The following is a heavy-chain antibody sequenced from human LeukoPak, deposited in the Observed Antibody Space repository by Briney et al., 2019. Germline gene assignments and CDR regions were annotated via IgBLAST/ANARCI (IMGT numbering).Heavy chain of an antibody. CDR3: ARGPPRGSNSWYRLDY. CDR1: GYTFTDLY. CDR2: ISAYKGNT. J-gene: IGHJ4*02. Sequence: ASVKVSCKASGYTFTDLYIHWVRQAPGQGLECMGWISAYKGNTNYAQKLQGRVTMTTDTSTSTAYMELTSLRSEDTAVYYCARGPPRGSNSWYRLDYWGQGTVVTVSS. D-gene: IGHD6-13*01. V-gene: IGHV1-18*04.